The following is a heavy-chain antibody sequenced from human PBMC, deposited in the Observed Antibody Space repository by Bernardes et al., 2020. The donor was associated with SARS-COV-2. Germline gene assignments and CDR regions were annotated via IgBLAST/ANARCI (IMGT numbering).Heavy chain of an antibody. D-gene: IGHD4-17*01. CDR2: VNWDGGNT. J-gene: IGHJ4*02. CDR3: AAELYDDYDLTY. CDR1: GFSFGDHT. Sequence: GGSLRLSCGASGFSFGDHTMHWVRQAPGKGLEWVSLVNWDGGNTYYGDSVKGRFTISRDNNKNSLYLQMNSLRTEDTAFYYCAAELYDDYDLTYWGQGTLVTVSS. V-gene: IGHV3-43*01.